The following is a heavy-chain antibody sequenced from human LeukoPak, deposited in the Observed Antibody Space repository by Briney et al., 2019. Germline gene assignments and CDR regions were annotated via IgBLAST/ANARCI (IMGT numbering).Heavy chain of an antibody. CDR1: GFTFSSYA. V-gene: IGHV3-23*01. CDR3: AKCKDIVATPGDGVDV. D-gene: IGHD5-12*01. J-gene: IGHJ6*02. CDR2: ISGSGGST. Sequence: GGSLRLSCAASGFTFSSYAMSWVRQAPGKGLEWVSAISGSGGSTYYADSVKGRFTISRDNSKNTLYLQMNSLRAEDTALYYCAKCKDIVATPGDGVDVWGQGTTVTVSS.